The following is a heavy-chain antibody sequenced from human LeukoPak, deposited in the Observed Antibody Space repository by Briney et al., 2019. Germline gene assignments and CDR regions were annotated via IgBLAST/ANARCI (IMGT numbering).Heavy chain of an antibody. CDR1: GYTFTIYG. CDR3: ARPTFGGVIVPDDY. J-gene: IGHJ4*02. Sequence: GASVTVSCKSSGYTFTIYGISWVRQAPGQGLEWMGWISAYNGNTNYAQKLQGRVTMTTDTSTSTAYMELRSLRSDDTAVYYCARPTFGGVIVPDDYWGQGTLVTVSS. CDR2: ISAYNGNT. D-gene: IGHD3-16*02. V-gene: IGHV1-18*01.